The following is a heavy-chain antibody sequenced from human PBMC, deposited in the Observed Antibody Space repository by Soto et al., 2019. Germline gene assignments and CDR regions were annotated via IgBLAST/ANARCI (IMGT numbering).Heavy chain of an antibody. J-gene: IGHJ6*02. D-gene: IGHD5-12*01. Sequence: LRLSCAASGFTFSSYSMNWVRQAPGKGLEWVSSISSSSSYIYYADSVKGRFTISRDNAKNSLYLQMNSLRAEDTAVYYCAGPMATIRYYYYGMDVWGQGTTVTVSS. CDR3: AGPMATIRYYYYGMDV. CDR1: GFTFSSYS. CDR2: ISSSSSYI. V-gene: IGHV3-21*04.